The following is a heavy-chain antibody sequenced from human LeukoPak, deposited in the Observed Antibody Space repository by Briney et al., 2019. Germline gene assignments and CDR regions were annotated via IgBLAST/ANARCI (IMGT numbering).Heavy chain of an antibody. CDR3: ATRGYYYDSSGYYFV. D-gene: IGHD3-22*01. Sequence: PGGSLRLSCAASGFTFSSYAMHWVRQAPGKGLEWVSAISGSGGSTYYADSAKGRFTISRDNSKNTLYLQMNSLRAEDTAVYYCATRGYYYDSSGYYFVWGQGTLVTVSS. J-gene: IGHJ4*02. V-gene: IGHV3-23*01. CDR2: ISGSGGST. CDR1: GFTFSSYA.